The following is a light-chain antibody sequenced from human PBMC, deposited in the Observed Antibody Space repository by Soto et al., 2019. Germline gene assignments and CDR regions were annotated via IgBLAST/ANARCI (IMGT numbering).Light chain of an antibody. CDR1: HSMSNSN. V-gene: IGKV3-20*01. J-gene: IGKJ4*01. Sequence: IVLTHYPGTLSLSPGYRATVSCRASHSMSNSNLAWYQHKPGKAPRLLIYGASNRATGIPDRFSGSGSGTHFILNINRLEPEDFAVYYCQEFASDFGGGTKVAIK. CDR3: QEFASD. CDR2: GAS.